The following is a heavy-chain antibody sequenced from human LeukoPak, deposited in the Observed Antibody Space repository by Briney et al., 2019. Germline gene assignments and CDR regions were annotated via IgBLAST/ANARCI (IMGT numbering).Heavy chain of an antibody. J-gene: IGHJ4*02. CDR2: MNPNSCNT. CDR1: GDTFTSYN. Sequence: ASVRVSCKASGDTFTSYNMNWVGQATGQGLEWMGWMNPNSCNTGYAQKFQGRVTMSTNSSISTAYSELSSLGSEDTAVYYCVREERGYCSVGSCTGPFDSWGQGTLVIVSS. D-gene: IGHD2-15*01. CDR3: VREERGYCSVGSCTGPFDS. V-gene: IGHV1-8*01.